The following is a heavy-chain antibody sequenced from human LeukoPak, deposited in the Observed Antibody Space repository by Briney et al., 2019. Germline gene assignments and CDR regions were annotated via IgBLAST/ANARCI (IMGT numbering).Heavy chain of an antibody. D-gene: IGHD4-17*01. CDR1: GFTFTSSA. Sequence: GASVKVSCKASGFTFTSSAMQWVRQARGQRLEWIGWIVVGSGNTNYAQKFQERVTITRDMSTSTAYMELSSLRSEDTAVYYCAAVQTVHFPYGDQEGYFDYWGQGTLVTVSA. CDR3: AAVQTVHFPYGDQEGYFDY. J-gene: IGHJ4*02. CDR2: IVVGSGNT. V-gene: IGHV1-58*02.